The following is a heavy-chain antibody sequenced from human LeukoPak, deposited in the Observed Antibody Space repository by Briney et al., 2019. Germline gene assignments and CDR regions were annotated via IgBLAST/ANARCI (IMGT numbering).Heavy chain of an antibody. CDR3: AREANPDYAFDI. V-gene: IGHV3-23*01. J-gene: IGHJ3*02. Sequence: GGSLRLSCAASGFTFSNYAMDWVRQAPGKGLEWVSAISGTSGRTYYADSVKGRFTISRDNSKNTLYLQMNGLRAEDTAVYYCAREANPDYAFDIWGQGTMVTVSS. CDR2: ISGTSGRT. CDR1: GFTFSNYA. D-gene: IGHD4/OR15-4a*01.